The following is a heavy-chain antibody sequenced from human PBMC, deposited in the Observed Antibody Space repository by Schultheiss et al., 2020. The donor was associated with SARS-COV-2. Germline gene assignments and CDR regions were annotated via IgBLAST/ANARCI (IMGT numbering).Heavy chain of an antibody. CDR1: GFTFSSYG. CDR3: ARDVSHYYDGSGYYYYFDS. J-gene: IGHJ4*02. V-gene: IGHV3-30*19. CDR2: IWYDGSNK. D-gene: IGHD3-22*01. Sequence: LSLTCAASGFTFSSYGMHWVRQAPGKGLEWVAVIWYDGSNKYYADSVKGRFTISRDNSKNTLYLQMESLRAEDTAVYYCARDVSHYYDGSGYYYYFDSWGQGTPVTVSS.